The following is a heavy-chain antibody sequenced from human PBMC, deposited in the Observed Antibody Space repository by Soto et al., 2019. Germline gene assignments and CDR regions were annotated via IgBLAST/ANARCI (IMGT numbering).Heavy chain of an antibody. Sequence: QVHLVGSGGGVVQPGGSLRLSCEGSGFTFRNYGIHWVRQAPDKGLEWVAVVSYDGNKKYYGDSVKGRFTISRDNSKTSVYLQMNSLRPEDTAVYYCAKDRSLGYCSGGDCYYYYGMDVWGQGTTVTVSS. J-gene: IGHJ6*02. CDR2: VSYDGNKK. V-gene: IGHV3-30*18. D-gene: IGHD2-8*02. CDR1: GFTFRNYG. CDR3: AKDRSLGYCSGGDCYYYYGMDV.